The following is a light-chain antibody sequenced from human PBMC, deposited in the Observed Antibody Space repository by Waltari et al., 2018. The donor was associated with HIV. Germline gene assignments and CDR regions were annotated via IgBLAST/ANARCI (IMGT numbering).Light chain of an antibody. CDR1: GSIIRSNS. Sequence: QSVLTQPPSASGIPGRRVTLSCSGSGSIIRSNSVNWYKQLPGTAPKLLIYRNNQRPSGVPDRFSGSKSGTSASLVISGLRSDDEADYYCASWGDDLSGPVVFGGGTKLTVL. J-gene: IGLJ2*01. CDR3: ASWGDDLSGPVV. CDR2: RNN. V-gene: IGLV1-47*01.